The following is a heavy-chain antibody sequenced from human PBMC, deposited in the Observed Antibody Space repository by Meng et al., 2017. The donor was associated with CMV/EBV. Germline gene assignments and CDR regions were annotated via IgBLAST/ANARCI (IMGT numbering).Heavy chain of an antibody. V-gene: IGHV3-30*04. CDR3: ARDPGRIAARPWY. Sequence: GESLKISCAASGFTFSSYAMHWVRQAPGKGLQWVAVISYDGSNKYYADSVKGRFTISRDNAKNSLYLQTNSLRAEDTAVYYCARDPGRIAARPWYWGQGTLVTVSS. D-gene: IGHD6-6*01. CDR2: ISYDGSNK. J-gene: IGHJ4*02. CDR1: GFTFSSYA.